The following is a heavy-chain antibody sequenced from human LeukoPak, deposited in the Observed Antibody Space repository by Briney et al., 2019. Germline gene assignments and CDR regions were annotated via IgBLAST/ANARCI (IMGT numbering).Heavy chain of an antibody. CDR3: VRGSIVGNSRFDY. D-gene: IGHD2-21*01. V-gene: IGHV3-23*01. CDR1: GFTFSSYA. CDR2: ISGSGGST. Sequence: GGSLRLSCAASGFTFSSYAMSWVRQAPGKGLEWVSAISGSGGSTYYADSVKGRFTISRDNAKNSLYLLVNSLRAEDTAVYYCVRGSIVGNSRFDYWGQGTLVTVSS. J-gene: IGHJ4*02.